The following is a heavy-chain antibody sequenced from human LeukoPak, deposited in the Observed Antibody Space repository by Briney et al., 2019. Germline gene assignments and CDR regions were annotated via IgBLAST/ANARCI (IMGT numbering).Heavy chain of an antibody. D-gene: IGHD3-22*01. CDR3: AKASAMIVVVSKHFDY. CDR2: ISGSGSST. Sequence: GGSLRLSCAASGFTFSDYAMNWVRQAPGKGLEWVSAISGSGSSTYYADSVKGRFTISRDNTKNTLYLQMNSLRAEDTAVYYCAKASAMIVVVSKHFDYWGQGTLVTVSS. CDR1: GFTFSDYA. V-gene: IGHV3-23*01. J-gene: IGHJ4*02.